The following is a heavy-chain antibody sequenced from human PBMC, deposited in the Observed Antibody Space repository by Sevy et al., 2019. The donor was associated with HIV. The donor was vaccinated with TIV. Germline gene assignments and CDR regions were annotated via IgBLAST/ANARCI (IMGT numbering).Heavy chain of an antibody. Sequence: SETLSLTCAVSGGSISSGGYSWSWIRQPPGKGLEWIGYIYHSGSTYYNPSPKSRVTISVDRSKNQFSLKLSSVTAADTAVYYCARGDDILTGYSYFDYWGQGTLVTVSS. CDR1: GGSISSGGYS. CDR2: IYHSGST. J-gene: IGHJ4*02. CDR3: ARGDDILTGYSYFDY. D-gene: IGHD3-9*01. V-gene: IGHV4-30-2*01.